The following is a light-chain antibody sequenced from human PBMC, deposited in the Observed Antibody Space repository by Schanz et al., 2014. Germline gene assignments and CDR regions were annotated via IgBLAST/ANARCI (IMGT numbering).Light chain of an antibody. CDR2: LGS. J-gene: IGKJ4*01. Sequence: DIVMTQSPLSLPVTPGEPASISCRSSQSLLYSNGYNYLDWYLQKPGQSPQLLIYLGSNRASGVPDRFSGSGSGTDFTLTISRVEAEDVGVYYCMQALQTPLTFGGGTKVEIK. CDR3: MQALQTPLT. CDR1: QSLLYSNGYNY. V-gene: IGKV2-28*01.